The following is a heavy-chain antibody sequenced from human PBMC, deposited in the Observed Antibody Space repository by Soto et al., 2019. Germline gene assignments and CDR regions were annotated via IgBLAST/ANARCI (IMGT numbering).Heavy chain of an antibody. CDR2: ISYDGSNK. V-gene: IGHV3-30*18. Sequence: QVQLVESGGGVVQPGRSLRLSCAASGFTFSSYGMHWVRQAPGKGLEWVAVISYDGSNKYYADSVKGRFTISRDNSKNTLYLQMNSLRAEDAAVYYCAKDRENKEWRDGMDVWGQGTTVTVSS. CDR1: GFTFSSYG. CDR3: AKDRENKEWRDGMDV. J-gene: IGHJ6*02. D-gene: IGHD3-3*01.